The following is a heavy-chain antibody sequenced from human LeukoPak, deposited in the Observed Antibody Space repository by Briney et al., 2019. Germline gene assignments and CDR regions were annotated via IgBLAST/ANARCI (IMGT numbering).Heavy chain of an antibody. V-gene: IGHV4-34*01. J-gene: IGHJ4*02. D-gene: IGHD3-9*01. CDR1: GGSFSGYY. Sequence: SETLSLTCAVYGGSFSGYYWSWIRQPPGKGLEWIGEINHSGSTYYNPSLKSRVTISVDTSKNQFSLKLSSVTAADTAVYYCARVLKYFDWLHNPDYWGQGTLVTVSS. CDR2: INHSGST. CDR3: ARVLKYFDWLHNPDY.